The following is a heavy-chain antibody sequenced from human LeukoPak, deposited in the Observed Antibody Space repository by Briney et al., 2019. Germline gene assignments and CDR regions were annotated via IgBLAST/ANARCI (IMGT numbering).Heavy chain of an antibody. V-gene: IGHV1-69*05. D-gene: IGHD3-22*01. Sequence: ASVKVSCKASGGTFSSYAISWVRQAPGQGLEWMGGIIPIFGTANYAQKFQGRVTITTDESTSTAYMELSSLRSEDTAVYYCASSDHYYDSSGCNWFDPWGQGTLVTVSS. CDR1: GGTFSSYA. CDR2: IIPIFGTA. CDR3: ASSDHYYDSSGCNWFDP. J-gene: IGHJ5*02.